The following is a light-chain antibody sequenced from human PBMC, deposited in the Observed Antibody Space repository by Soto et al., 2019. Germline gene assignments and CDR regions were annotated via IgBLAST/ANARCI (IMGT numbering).Light chain of an antibody. V-gene: IGKV3-15*01. CDR1: QGMGAT. J-gene: IGKJ4*02. CDR2: DTS. CDR3: QRYNNWPLT. Sequence: EIIMTQSPATLSVSPGEGVTLSGMASQGMGATLACNQHKPVQTPRIIIYDTSARATYVPARFTGSRYGTEFTLTIKSLQSEDSAVYFCQRYNNWPLTFGGGT.